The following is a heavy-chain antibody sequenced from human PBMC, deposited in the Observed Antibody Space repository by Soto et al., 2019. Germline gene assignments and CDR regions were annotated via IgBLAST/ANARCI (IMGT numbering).Heavy chain of an antibody. V-gene: IGHV3-30-3*02. CDR2: ISYDGSNK. CDR3: AKFWMTTGSDDAFDI. CDR1: GFTFSDYV. Sequence: PGGSLRLSCATSGFTFSDYVMHWVRQAPGKGLEWVAVISYDGSNKYYADSVKGRFTISRDNSKNTLYLQMNSLRAEDTAVYYCAKFWMTTGSDDAFDIWGQGTMVTVSS. D-gene: IGHD1-1*01. J-gene: IGHJ3*02.